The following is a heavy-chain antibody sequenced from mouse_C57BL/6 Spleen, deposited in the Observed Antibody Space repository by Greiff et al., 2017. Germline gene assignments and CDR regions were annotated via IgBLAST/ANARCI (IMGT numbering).Heavy chain of an antibody. V-gene: IGHV1-7*01. CDR2: INPSSGYT. Sequence: VQLQQSGAELAKPGASVKLSCKASGYTFTSYWMHWVKQRPGQGLEWIGYINPSSGYTKYNQKFKDKATLTADKSSSTAYMQLSSLTYEDSAVYYCARYYYGSSYALDDWGQGTTLTVSS. J-gene: IGHJ2*01. CDR1: GYTFTSYW. CDR3: ARYYYGSSYALDD. D-gene: IGHD1-1*01.